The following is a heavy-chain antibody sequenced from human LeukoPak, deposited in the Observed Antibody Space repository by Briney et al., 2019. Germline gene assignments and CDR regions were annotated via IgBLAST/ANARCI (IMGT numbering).Heavy chain of an antibody. CDR1: GGSLSSYY. J-gene: IGHJ4*02. V-gene: IGHV4-59*01. CDR2: IYYSGST. CDR3: AGRRRDGYNQGYF. D-gene: IGHD5-24*01. Sequence: SETLSLTCTVSGGSLSSYYWSWIRQPPGKGLEWIGYIYYSGSTNYNPSLKSRVTISVDTSKNQFSLKLSSVTAADTAVYYCAGRRRDGYNQGYFWGQGTLVTVSS.